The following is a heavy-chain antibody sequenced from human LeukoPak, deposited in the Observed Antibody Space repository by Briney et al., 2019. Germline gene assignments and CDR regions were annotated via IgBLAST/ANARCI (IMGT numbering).Heavy chain of an antibody. V-gene: IGHV3-74*01. CDR3: ARGASNRFDY. CDR2: IYTDGSST. D-gene: IGHD1-14*01. Sequence: GGSLRLSCAASGFPFSSYWMSWVRQAPGKGLVWVSRIYTDGSSTNYADSVKGRFTISRDNAKNTLYLQMNSLRAEDTAVYYCARGASNRFDYWGQGTLVTVSS. J-gene: IGHJ4*02. CDR1: GFPFSSYW.